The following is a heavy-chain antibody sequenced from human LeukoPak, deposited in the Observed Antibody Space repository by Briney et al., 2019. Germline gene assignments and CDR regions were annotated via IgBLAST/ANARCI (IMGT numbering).Heavy chain of an antibody. D-gene: IGHD2-8*02. CDR3: ASKGCTGGNCKHYFDY. V-gene: IGHV3-30*04. CDR1: GFTFSSYT. J-gene: IGHJ4*02. Sequence: GGSLRLSCAASGFTFSSYTIHWVRQAPGKGLEWVAVISYDGSNKYYADSVKGRFTISRDNSKNTLYLQINNLRAEDTAVYYCASKGCTGGNCKHYFDYWGQGTLVTVAS. CDR2: ISYDGSNK.